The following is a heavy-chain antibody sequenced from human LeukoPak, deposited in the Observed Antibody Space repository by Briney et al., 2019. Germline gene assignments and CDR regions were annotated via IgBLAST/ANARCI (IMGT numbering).Heavy chain of an antibody. J-gene: IGHJ4*02. CDR2: INHSGST. V-gene: IGHV4-34*01. Sequence: SETLSLTCAVYGGSFSGYYWSWIRQPPGKGLEWIGEINHSGSTNYNPSLKSRVTISVDTSKNQFSLKLSSVTAADTAVYYCARAQGYCSSTSCYPDYWGQGTLVTVSS. CDR3: ARAQGYCSSTSCYPDY. CDR1: GGSFSGYY. D-gene: IGHD2-2*01.